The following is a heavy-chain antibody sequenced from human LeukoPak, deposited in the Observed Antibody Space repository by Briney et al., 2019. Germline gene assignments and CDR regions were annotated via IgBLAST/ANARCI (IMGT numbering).Heavy chain of an antibody. CDR2: IRSSGDST. D-gene: IGHD6-19*01. V-gene: IGHV3-23*01. CDR3: AKGGAVTGTMYFQY. CDR1: GFTFATYN. J-gene: IGHJ1*01. Sequence: GGSLRLSCAASGFTFATYNMSWVRQAPGKGLEWVSAIRSSGDSTYYADSAKGRFTISRDNSKNTLYLQMNSLRAEDTAIYYCAKGGAVTGTMYFQYWGQGTLVTVSS.